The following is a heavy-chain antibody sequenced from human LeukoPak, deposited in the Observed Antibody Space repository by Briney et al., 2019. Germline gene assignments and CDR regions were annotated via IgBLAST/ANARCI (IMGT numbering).Heavy chain of an antibody. D-gene: IGHD3-10*01. CDR3: AGPGLLWSGD. CDR1: GGSISSYY. V-gene: IGHV4-59*01. Sequence: SSETLSLTCTVSGGSISSYYWSWIRQPPGKGLEWIGYIYYSGSTNYNPSLKSRVTISVDTSKNQFSLKLSSVTAADTAVYYCAGPGLLWSGDWGQGTLVTVSS. CDR2: IYYSGST. J-gene: IGHJ4*02.